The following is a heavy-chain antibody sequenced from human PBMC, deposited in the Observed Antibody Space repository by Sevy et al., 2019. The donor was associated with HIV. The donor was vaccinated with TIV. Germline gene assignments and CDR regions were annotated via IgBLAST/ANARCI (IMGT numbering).Heavy chain of an antibody. Sequence: GGSLRLSCAASGFTFSSFGIHWVRQAPGKGLEWVAIISHDGSNKIYADTVKGRFTISRDNSKNTPYLKMDSLRADETAVYYCAKQGGYCSNGVCYRAFDYWGQGTLVTVSS. J-gene: IGHJ4*02. CDR1: GFTFSSFG. CDR2: ISHDGSNK. V-gene: IGHV3-30*18. CDR3: AKQGGYCSNGVCYRAFDY. D-gene: IGHD2-8*01.